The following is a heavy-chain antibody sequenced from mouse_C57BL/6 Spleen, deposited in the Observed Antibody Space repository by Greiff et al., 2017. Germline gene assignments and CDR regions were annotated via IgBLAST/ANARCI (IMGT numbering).Heavy chain of an antibody. J-gene: IGHJ4*01. D-gene: IGHD3-2*02. CDR3: GAQAFYAMDY. Sequence: QVQLQQSGAELVRPGTSVKVSCKASGYAFTNYLIEWVKQRPGQGLEWIGVINPGSGGTNYNEKFKGKATLTADKSSSTAYMQLSSLTSEDSAVYFCGAQAFYAMDYWGQGASVTVSS. V-gene: IGHV1-54*01. CDR1: GYAFTNYL. CDR2: INPGSGGT.